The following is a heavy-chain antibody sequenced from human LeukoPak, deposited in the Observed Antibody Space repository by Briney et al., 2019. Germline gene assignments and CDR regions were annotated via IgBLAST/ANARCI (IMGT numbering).Heavy chain of an antibody. CDR2: IKQDGSEK. V-gene: IGHV3-7*01. CDR3: ARGPSSIAARPDWFDP. CDR1: GFTFSSYW. D-gene: IGHD6-6*01. Sequence: PGGSLRLSCAASGFTFSSYWMSWVRQAPGKGLEWVANIKQDGSEKYYADSVKGRFTISRDNAKNSLYLQMNSLRAEDTAVYYCARGPSSIAARPDWFDPWGQGTLVTVSS. J-gene: IGHJ5*02.